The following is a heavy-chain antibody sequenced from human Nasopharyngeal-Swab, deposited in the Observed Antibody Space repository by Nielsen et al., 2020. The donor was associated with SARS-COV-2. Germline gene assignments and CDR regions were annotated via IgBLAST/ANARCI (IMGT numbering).Heavy chain of an antibody. V-gene: IGHV3-66*01. CDR3: ARDHPPIETVGTNYFDY. CDR2: IYSGGGT. CDR1: GFTVSSGY. Sequence: GESLKISCTASGFTVSSGYMNWVRQAPGKGLEWVSVIYSGGGTYYADSVKGRFTISRDNSKNTVYLQMRRPRVDDTAVYYCARDHPPIETVGTNYFDYWGQGTLVTVSS. D-gene: IGHD6-13*01. J-gene: IGHJ4*02.